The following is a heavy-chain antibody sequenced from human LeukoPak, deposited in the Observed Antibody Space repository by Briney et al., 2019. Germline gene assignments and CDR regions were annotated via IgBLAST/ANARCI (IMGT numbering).Heavy chain of an antibody. Sequence: GGSLRLSCTASGLTFSSYVMSWVRQAPGKGLEWVSTISGSGGSTFYADSVRGRFTISRDNSRSALYLQMNSLRAEDTATYYCSPPRGDSSGYYYVYWGQGTLVTVSS. J-gene: IGHJ4*02. V-gene: IGHV3-23*01. D-gene: IGHD3-22*01. CDR2: ISGSGGST. CDR1: GLTFSSYV. CDR3: SPPRGDSSGYYYVY.